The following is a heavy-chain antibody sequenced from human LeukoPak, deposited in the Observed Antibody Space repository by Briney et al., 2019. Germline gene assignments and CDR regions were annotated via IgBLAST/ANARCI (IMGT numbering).Heavy chain of an antibody. V-gene: IGHV4-39*02. CDR2: IYYSGST. CDR3: ARDASYSSGWAYDY. J-gene: IGHJ4*02. CDR1: GGSITSSSYY. Sequence: SETLSLTCTVSGGSITSSSYYWGLIRQPPGKGLEWIGSIYYSGSTYYNPSLKSRVTISVDTSKNQFSLKLSSVTAADTAVYYCARDASYSSGWAYDYWGQGTLVTVSS. D-gene: IGHD6-19*01.